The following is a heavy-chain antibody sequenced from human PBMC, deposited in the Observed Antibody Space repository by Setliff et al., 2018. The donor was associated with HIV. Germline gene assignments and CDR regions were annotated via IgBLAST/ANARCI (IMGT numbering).Heavy chain of an antibody. CDR1: GGTFSSDG. Sequence: ASVKVSCKASGGTFSSDGINWVRQAPGQGLEWMGWISVYSDNTNYAQKVQGRVTMTTDTSTTTAYMALSSLTSEDTAVYYCASGGAREYQLLYNYFDPWGQGTLVTVSS. V-gene: IGHV1-18*01. J-gene: IGHJ5*02. D-gene: IGHD2-2*01. CDR2: ISVYSDNT. CDR3: ASGGAREYQLLYNYFDP.